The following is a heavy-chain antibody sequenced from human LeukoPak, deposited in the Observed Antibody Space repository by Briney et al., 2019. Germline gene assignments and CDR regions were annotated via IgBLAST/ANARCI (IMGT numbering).Heavy chain of an antibody. D-gene: IGHD4-17*01. CDR1: GFTFGDCP. V-gene: IGHV3-49*03. CDR3: ARYYGFDP. CDR2: IRTEASGGTA. Sequence: GGSLRLSCTTYGFTFGDCPMSWFRQAPGKGLEWVGFIRTEASGGTAEYAPSVKGRFTISRDDSKSIAYLQMNDLKTEDTAVHYCARYYGFDPWGQGALVTVSS. J-gene: IGHJ5*02.